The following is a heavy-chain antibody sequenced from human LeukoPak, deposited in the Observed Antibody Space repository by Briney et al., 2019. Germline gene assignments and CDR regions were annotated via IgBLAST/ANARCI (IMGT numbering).Heavy chain of an antibody. Sequence: GESLKISCQASGYSFTSHWIGWVRQMPGKGLEWMGIIYPVDSDTRYSPSFQGQVTISADKSVSTAYLQWSSLKAPDTAMYYCARHTTARFIAAAGFDYWGQGTLVTVSS. CDR3: ARHTTARFIAAAGFDY. D-gene: IGHD6-13*01. CDR1: GYSFTSHW. CDR2: IYPVDSDT. J-gene: IGHJ4*02. V-gene: IGHV5-51*01.